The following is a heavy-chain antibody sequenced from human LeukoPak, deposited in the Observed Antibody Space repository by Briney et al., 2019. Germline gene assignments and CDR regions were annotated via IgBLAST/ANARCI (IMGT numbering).Heavy chain of an antibody. CDR3: ARDLGISGWYAPPLGYFDY. D-gene: IGHD6-19*01. Sequence: SETLSLTCTVSGGSISSYYWSWIRQPPGKGLEWIGYIYYSGSTNYNPSLKSRVTISVDTSKNQFSLKLNSVTAADTAVYYCARDLGISGWYAPPLGYFDYWGQGTLLTVSS. J-gene: IGHJ4*02. V-gene: IGHV4-59*01. CDR2: IYYSGST. CDR1: GGSISSYY.